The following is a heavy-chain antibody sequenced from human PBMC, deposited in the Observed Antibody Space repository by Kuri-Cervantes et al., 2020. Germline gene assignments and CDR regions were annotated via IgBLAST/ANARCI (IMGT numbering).Heavy chain of an antibody. CDR3: ARDFTSRIGYSSSWYRTYYYYGMDV. V-gene: IGHV3-30*03. Sequence: GESLKISCAASGFTFSNYGIHWVRQAPGKGLEWVAVISYDGSIKHYADSVKGRFTISRDNSKNTLYLQMNSLRAEDTAVYYCARDFTSRIGYSSSWYRTYYYYGMDVWGQGTTVTVSS. D-gene: IGHD6-13*01. J-gene: IGHJ6*02. CDR2: ISYDGSIK. CDR1: GFTFSNYG.